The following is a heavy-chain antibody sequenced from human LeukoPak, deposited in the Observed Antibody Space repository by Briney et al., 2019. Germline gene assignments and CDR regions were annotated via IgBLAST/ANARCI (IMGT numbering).Heavy chain of an antibody. Sequence: GGSLRLSCAASGFTFSSYGMHWVRQAPGKGLEWVAVIWYDGSNKYYADSVKGRFTISRDNSKNTLYLQMNSLRAKDTAVYYCARGVVVVVPAATYFDYWGQGTLVTVSS. CDR2: IWYDGSNK. D-gene: IGHD2-2*01. CDR3: ARGVVVVVPAATYFDY. V-gene: IGHV3-33*01. CDR1: GFTFSSYG. J-gene: IGHJ4*02.